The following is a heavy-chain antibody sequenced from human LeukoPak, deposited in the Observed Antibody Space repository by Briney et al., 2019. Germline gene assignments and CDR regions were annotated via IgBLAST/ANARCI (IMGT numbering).Heavy chain of an antibody. CDR1: GGSIYNFY. D-gene: IGHD1-26*01. CDR2: IYYSGST. Sequence: PSETPSLTCTVSGGSIYNFYWSWIRQPPGKGLEWIGYIYYSGSTNYNPSLKSRVTISVDTSKNQFSLKLSSVTAADTAVYYCARDEGSVGSSYFDYWGQGTLVTVSS. CDR3: ARDEGSVGSSYFDY. J-gene: IGHJ4*02. V-gene: IGHV4-59*01.